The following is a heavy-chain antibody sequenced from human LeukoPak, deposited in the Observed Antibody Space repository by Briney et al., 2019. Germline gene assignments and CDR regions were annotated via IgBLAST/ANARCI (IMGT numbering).Heavy chain of an antibody. CDR2: IKSDGSST. Sequence: PGGSLRLSCAASGFTFSSHWMHWVRQAPGKGLVWVSRIKSDGSSTSYADSVKGRFTISRDNAKNTLYLQMNSLRAEDTAVYYCARVGAATYAFDIWGQGTMVTVSS. V-gene: IGHV3-74*01. CDR3: ARVGAATYAFDI. CDR1: GFTFSSHW. J-gene: IGHJ3*02. D-gene: IGHD3-16*01.